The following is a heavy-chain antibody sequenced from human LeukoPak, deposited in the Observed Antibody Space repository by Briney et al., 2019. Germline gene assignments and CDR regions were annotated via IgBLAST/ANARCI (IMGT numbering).Heavy chain of an antibody. V-gene: IGHV3-53*01. J-gene: IGHJ3*02. Sequence: PGGSLRLSCAASGFTVSSNYMSWVRQAPGKGLEWVSVIYSGGSTYYADSVKGRFTISRDNSKNTLYLQMNSLRAEDTAVYYCARGSGYHHDAFDIWGQGTMVTVSS. D-gene: IGHD3-22*01. CDR2: IYSGGST. CDR3: ARGSGYHHDAFDI. CDR1: GFTVSSNY.